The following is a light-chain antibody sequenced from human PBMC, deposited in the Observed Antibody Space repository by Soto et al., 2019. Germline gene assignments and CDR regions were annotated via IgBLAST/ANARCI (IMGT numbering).Light chain of an antibody. J-gene: IGLJ1*01. Sequence: VLTQPPSVSAAPGQRVTISCTGSSSNIGAGYDVHWYQQLPGTAPKLYIYDSTNRPSGVPDRFSGSKSGTSASLAITGLQAEDEADYYCQSYDSNLSGYVFGTGTKVT. CDR2: DST. CDR3: QSYDSNLSGYV. CDR1: SSNIGAGYD. V-gene: IGLV1-40*01.